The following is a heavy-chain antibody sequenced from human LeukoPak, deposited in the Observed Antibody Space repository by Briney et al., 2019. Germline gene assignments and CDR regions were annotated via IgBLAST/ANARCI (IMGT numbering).Heavy chain of an antibody. Sequence: GASVKVSCKASGYTCTGYYMHWVRQAPGQGLEWMGWINPNSGGTNYAQKFQGRVTMTRDTSISTAYMELSRLRSDDTAVYYCAPDCSGGSCYGYFDYWGQGTLVTVSS. D-gene: IGHD2-15*01. V-gene: IGHV1-2*02. CDR2: INPNSGGT. J-gene: IGHJ4*02. CDR1: GYTCTGYY. CDR3: APDCSGGSCYGYFDY.